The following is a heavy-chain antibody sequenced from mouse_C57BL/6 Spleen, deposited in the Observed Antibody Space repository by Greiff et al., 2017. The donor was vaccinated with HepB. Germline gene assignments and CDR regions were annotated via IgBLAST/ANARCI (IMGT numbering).Heavy chain of an antibody. V-gene: IGHV1-61*01. CDR2: IYPSDSET. Sequence: QVQLQQPGAELVRPGSSVKLSCKASGYTFTSYWMDWVKQRPGQGLEWIGNIYPSDSETHYNQKFKDKATLTVDKSSSTAYMQLSSLTSEDSAVYYCARSAYDYTGGYWGQGTTLTVSS. D-gene: IGHD2-4*01. J-gene: IGHJ2*01. CDR1: GYTFTSYW. CDR3: ARSAYDYTGGY.